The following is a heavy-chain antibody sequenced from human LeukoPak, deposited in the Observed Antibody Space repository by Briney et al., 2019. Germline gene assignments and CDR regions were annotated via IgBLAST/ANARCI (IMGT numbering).Heavy chain of an antibody. J-gene: IGHJ6*03. CDR3: ARAAGHYIDV. D-gene: IGHD6-13*01. CDR2: ITSSNYI. Sequence: GGSLRLSCAASGFTFSSYTMKWVRQTPGKGLEWVSSITSSNYIYYADSVRGRLTISRDNAKNSLYLQMNSLRAEDTAVYYCARAAGHYIDVWGKGTTVTVSS. CDR1: GFTFSSYT. V-gene: IGHV3-21*01.